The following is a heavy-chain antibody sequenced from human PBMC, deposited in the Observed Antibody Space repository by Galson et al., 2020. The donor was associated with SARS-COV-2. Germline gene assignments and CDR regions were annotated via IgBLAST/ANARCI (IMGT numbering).Heavy chain of an antibody. V-gene: IGHV3-23*01. CDR3: AKEAVTRYYFDY. J-gene: IGHJ4*02. CDR2: ISGSDGST. CDR1: GFTFSSYV. Sequence: GESLKLSCAASGFTFSSYVMSWVRPPPRTGLEWVSGISGSDGSTYYADSVKGRFTISRDNSKNTLYPQMNSLRAEDTAVYFCAKEAVTRYYFDYWGQGTLVTVSS. D-gene: IGHD4-17*01.